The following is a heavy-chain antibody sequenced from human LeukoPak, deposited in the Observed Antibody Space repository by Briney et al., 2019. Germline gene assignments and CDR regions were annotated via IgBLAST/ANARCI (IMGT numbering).Heavy chain of an antibody. J-gene: IGHJ3*02. CDR3: ATGGIAVAGNAFDI. CDR2: IYPGDSDS. Sequence: GESLKISCKASGYSFSTYWIGWVRQMSGKGLEWVGSIYPGDSDSRYSPSFQGQVTISADKSISTAYLQWSSLKASDTAMYYCATGGIAVAGNAFDIWGQGTMVTVSS. V-gene: IGHV5-51*01. CDR1: GYSFSTYW. D-gene: IGHD6-19*01.